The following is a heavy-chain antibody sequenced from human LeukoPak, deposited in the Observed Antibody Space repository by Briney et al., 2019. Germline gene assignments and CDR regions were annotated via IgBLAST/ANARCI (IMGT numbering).Heavy chain of an antibody. CDR1: GGSISSSSYY. Sequence: PSETLSLTCTVSGGSISSSSYYWSWIRQPPGKGLEWIGYIYYSGSTNYNPSLKSRVTISVDTSKNQFSLKLSSVTAADTAVYYCARGSLYYYYGMDVWGQGTTVTVSS. CDR2: IYYSGST. J-gene: IGHJ6*02. CDR3: ARGSLYYYYGMDV. V-gene: IGHV4-61*01. D-gene: IGHD1-26*01.